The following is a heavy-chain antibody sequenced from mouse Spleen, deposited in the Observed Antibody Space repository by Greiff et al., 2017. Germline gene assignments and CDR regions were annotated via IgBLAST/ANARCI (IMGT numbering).Heavy chain of an antibody. Sequence: EVKVEESGGGLVKPGGSLNLSCAASGFTFSDYYMYWVRQTPEKRLEWVATIRDGGSYTYYPDSVKGRFTISRDNAKNNLYLQMRSLKSEDTAMYYCERDRLRLGGFAYWGQGTLVTVSA. CDR1: GFTFSDYY. CDR2: IRDGGSYT. V-gene: IGHV5-4*02. D-gene: IGHD1-2*01. CDR3: ERDRLRLGGFAY. J-gene: IGHJ3*01.